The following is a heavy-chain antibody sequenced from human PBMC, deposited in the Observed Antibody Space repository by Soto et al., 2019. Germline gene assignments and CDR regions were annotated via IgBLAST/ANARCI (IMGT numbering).Heavy chain of an antibody. J-gene: IGHJ6*03. Sequence: GGSLRLSCAASGFTFSSYGMHWVRQAPGKGLEWVAVIWYDGSNKYYADSVKGRFTISRDNSKNTLYLQMNSLRAEDTTVYYCARDNPEWQQHYMDVWGKGTTVTVSS. CDR1: GFTFSSYG. CDR2: IWYDGSNK. CDR3: ARDNPEWQQHYMDV. D-gene: IGHD6-13*01. V-gene: IGHV3-33*01.